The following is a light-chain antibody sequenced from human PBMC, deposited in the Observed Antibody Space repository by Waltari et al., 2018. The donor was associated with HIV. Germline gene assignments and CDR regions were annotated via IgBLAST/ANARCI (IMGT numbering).Light chain of an antibody. Sequence: SYALTQPPSVSVAPGQTARITCGGDNIGGKLVHWYQQKPGQAPGLVICDDSDRPSGIPERFSGSNSGNTATLTISRVEGGDEADYYCQVWVDSRDVAVIFGGGTKLTVL. V-gene: IGLV3-21*02. CDR2: DDS. CDR3: QVWVDSRDVAVI. CDR1: NIGGKL. J-gene: IGLJ2*01.